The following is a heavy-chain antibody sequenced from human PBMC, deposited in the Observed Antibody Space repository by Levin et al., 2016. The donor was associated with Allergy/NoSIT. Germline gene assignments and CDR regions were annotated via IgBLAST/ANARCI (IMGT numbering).Heavy chain of an antibody. CDR3: AKGSYYYAFDI. Sequence: GGSLRLSCAASGFTFSTYNMNWVRQAPGKGLEWVSSISSSSTYIFYADSLKGRFTISRDNAKNSLYLQMNSLRAEDTALYYCAKGSYYYAFDIWGQGTMVTVSS. V-gene: IGHV3-21*04. CDR2: ISSSSTYI. J-gene: IGHJ3*02. CDR1: GFTFSTYN. D-gene: IGHD1-26*01.